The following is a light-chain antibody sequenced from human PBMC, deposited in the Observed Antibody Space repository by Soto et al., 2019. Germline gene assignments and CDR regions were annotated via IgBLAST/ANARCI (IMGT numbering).Light chain of an antibody. Sequence: QSVLTQPASVSGSPGQSITISCTGSGRDIGAYDYVSWYQQHPGKAPKLLIYGVKNRPSGVSYRFSGSKSGDPASLTISGLQAEDEANYYCCSYAGTATVFGTGTKVTVL. V-gene: IGLV2-14*01. CDR3: CSYAGTATV. J-gene: IGLJ1*01. CDR1: GRDIGAYDY. CDR2: GVK.